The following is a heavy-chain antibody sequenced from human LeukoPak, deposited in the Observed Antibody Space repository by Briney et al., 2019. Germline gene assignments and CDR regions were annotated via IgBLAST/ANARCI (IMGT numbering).Heavy chain of an antibody. CDR2: ISGSGGGT. D-gene: IGHD2-2*03. CDR1: GFTFSSYA. J-gene: IGHJ4*02. V-gene: IGHV3-23*01. CDR3: AKGWIDYFDY. Sequence: GGSLRLSCAASGFTFSSYAMSWVRQAPGKGLEWASGISGSGGGTHYADSVKGRFTISRDNSKNTLDLQMNSLRAEDTAVYYFAKGWIDYFDYWGQEPLVPVPS.